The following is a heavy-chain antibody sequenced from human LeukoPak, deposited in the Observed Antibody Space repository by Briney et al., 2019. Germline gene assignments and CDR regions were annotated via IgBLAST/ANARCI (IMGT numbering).Heavy chain of an antibody. D-gene: IGHD2-2*01. CDR2: IYYSGST. J-gene: IGHJ5*02. CDR1: GGSISSSSYY. CDR3: ARGGYQLDNWFDP. V-gene: IGHV4-39*01. Sequence: SETLSLTCTVSGGSISSSSYYWGWIRQPPGKGLEWIGSIYYSGSTYYNPSLKSRVTISVDTSKNQFPLKLSSVTAADTAVYYCARGGYQLDNWFDPWGQGTLVTVSS.